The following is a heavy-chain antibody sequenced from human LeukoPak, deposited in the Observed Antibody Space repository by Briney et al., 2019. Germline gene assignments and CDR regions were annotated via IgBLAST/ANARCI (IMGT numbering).Heavy chain of an antibody. J-gene: IGHJ2*01. Sequence: SETLSLTCTVSGGSISSYYWSWIRQPPGKGLEWIGHIYYSGSTNYNPSLKSRVTISVDTSNNQFSLKLSSVIAADTAVYYCAREDTSAWLDGSSYWYFDLWGRGTLVTVSS. CDR2: IYYSGST. V-gene: IGHV4-59*01. CDR3: AREDTSAWLDGSSYWYFDL. CDR1: GGSISSYY. D-gene: IGHD6-19*01.